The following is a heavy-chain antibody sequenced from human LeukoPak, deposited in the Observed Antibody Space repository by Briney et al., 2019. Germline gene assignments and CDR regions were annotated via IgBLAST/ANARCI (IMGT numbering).Heavy chain of an antibody. CDR3: AREGTAGTNLNWFDS. Sequence: PSETLSLTCTVSGASISGYYWSWIRQPPGKGLEWIGYIHYSGNTNYNPSLKSRVTISVDTSKNQFSLKVSSVTAADTAVYYCAREGTAGTNLNWFDSWGQGTLVTVSS. CDR1: GASISGYY. CDR2: IHYSGNT. J-gene: IGHJ5*01. D-gene: IGHD1-1*01. V-gene: IGHV4-59*01.